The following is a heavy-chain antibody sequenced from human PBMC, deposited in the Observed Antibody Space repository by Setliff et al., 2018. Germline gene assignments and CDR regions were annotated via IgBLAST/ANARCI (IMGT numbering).Heavy chain of an antibody. CDR1: GGTFSSYA. D-gene: IGHD3-22*01. CDR3: VREGVDSRSSTDYRYYMDV. Sequence: SVKVSCKASGGTFSSYAINWVRQAPGQGLEWMGGTIPMFGTTSYARQFQGRVTLITDESTSTAYMQLSSLGSEDTAVYYGVREGVDSRSSTDYRYYMDVWGKGTTVTVSS. V-gene: IGHV1-69*05. CDR2: TIPMFGTT. J-gene: IGHJ6*03.